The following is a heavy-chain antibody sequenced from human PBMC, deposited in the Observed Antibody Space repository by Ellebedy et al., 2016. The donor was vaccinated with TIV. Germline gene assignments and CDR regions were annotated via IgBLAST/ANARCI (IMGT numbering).Heavy chain of an antibody. CDR3: ASSIYCGGDCYSLAFDY. CDR1: GGSISSGDYY. V-gene: IGHV4-30-4*01. D-gene: IGHD2-21*02. CDR2: IYYSGST. Sequence: MPSETLSLTCTVSGGSISSGDYYWSWIRQPPGKGLEWIGYIYYSGSTYYNPSLKSRVTISVDTSKNQFSLKLSSVTAADTAVYYCASSIYCGGDCYSLAFDYWGQGTLVTVSS. J-gene: IGHJ4*02.